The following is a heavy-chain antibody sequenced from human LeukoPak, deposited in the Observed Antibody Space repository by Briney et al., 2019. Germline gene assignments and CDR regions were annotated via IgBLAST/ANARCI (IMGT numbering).Heavy chain of an antibody. CDR1: GFTFSSYA. CDR2: ISGSGGST. D-gene: IGHD3-22*01. Sequence: HPGGSLRLSCAASGFTFSSYAIHWVRQAPGKGLEWVSAISGSGGSTYYADSVKGRFTISRDNSKNTLYLQMNSLRAEDTAVYYCAKDLYYYDSSGYSRAFDIWGQGTMVTVSS. V-gene: IGHV3-23*01. CDR3: AKDLYYYDSSGYSRAFDI. J-gene: IGHJ3*02.